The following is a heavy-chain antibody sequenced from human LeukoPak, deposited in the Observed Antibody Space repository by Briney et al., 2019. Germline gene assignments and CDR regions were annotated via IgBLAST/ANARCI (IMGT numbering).Heavy chain of an antibody. CDR2: IYTGERT. D-gene: IGHD3-16*01. J-gene: IGHJ4*02. V-gene: IGHV4-61*02. CDR1: DGSISSGNYY. Sequence: PSETLSLTCIVSDGSISSGNYYWSWIRQPAGKGLEWIGRIYTGERTNYNPSLKSRVTISVDTSKNQFSLKLSSVTAADTAVYYCASDTGGLYWGQGTLVTVSS. CDR3: ASDTGGLY.